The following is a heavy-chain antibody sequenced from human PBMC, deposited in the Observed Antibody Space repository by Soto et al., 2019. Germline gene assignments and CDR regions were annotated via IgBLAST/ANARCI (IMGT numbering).Heavy chain of an antibody. D-gene: IGHD6-13*01. V-gene: IGHV5-10-1*01. CDR3: TIDSSSWLLYYYYGMDV. Sequence: PXESVKICFKGYGYSFTSYWISWVRQIPGKGLEWMGRIDPSDSYTNYSPSFQGHVTISADKSISTAYLQWSSLKASDTAMYYCTIDSSSWLLYYYYGMDVWGQGTTVTVSS. CDR1: GYSFTSYW. J-gene: IGHJ6*02. CDR2: IDPSDSYT.